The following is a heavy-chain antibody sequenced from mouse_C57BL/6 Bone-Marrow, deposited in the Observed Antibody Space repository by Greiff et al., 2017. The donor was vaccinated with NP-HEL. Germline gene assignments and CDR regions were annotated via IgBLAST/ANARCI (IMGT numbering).Heavy chain of an antibody. CDR1: GYTFTSYW. Sequence: VQLQQPGAELVKPGASVKLSCKASGYTFTSYWMHWVKQRPGRGLEWIGRIDPNSGGTKYNEKFKSKATLTVDKPSSTAYMQLSSLTSEDSAVYYCASPLLITTVVATDYFDYWGQGTTLTVSS. CDR3: ASPLLITTVVATDYFDY. D-gene: IGHD1-1*01. J-gene: IGHJ2*01. CDR2: IDPNSGGT. V-gene: IGHV1-72*01.